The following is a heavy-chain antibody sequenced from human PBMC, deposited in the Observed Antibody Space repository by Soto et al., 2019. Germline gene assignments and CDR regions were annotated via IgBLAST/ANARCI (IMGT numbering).Heavy chain of an antibody. CDR2: INAGNGNT. CDR1: GYTFTSYA. J-gene: IGHJ4*02. D-gene: IGHD6-19*01. CDR3: ARSPKWLGSFDY. V-gene: IGHV1-3*01. Sequence: QVQLVQSGAEVKKPGASVKVSCKASGYTFTSYAMHWVCQAPGQRLEWMGWINAGNGNTKYSQKFQGRVTITRDTSASTDYLELSSLRSEDTAVYYCARSPKWLGSFDYWGQGTLVTVSS.